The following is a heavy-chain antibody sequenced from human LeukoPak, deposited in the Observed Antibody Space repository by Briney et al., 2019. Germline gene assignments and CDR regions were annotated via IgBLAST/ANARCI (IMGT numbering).Heavy chain of an antibody. V-gene: IGHV4-59*08. J-gene: IGHJ4*02. CDR3: ARLRPTVATYYFDY. Sequence: SETLSLTCTVSGSSISSYYWTWIRQPPGKGLDYIGYIYSSEKTHYHPSLRRLVTISLDSSKNQYSLKLSSVTAADTAVYYCARLRPTVATYYFDYWGQGTLVTVSS. CDR2: IYSSEKT. CDR1: GSSISSYY. D-gene: IGHD5-12*01.